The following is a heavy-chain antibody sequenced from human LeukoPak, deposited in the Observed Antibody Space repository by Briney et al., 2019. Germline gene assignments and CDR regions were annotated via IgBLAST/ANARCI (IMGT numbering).Heavy chain of an antibody. CDR3: ARSREAD. CDR1: GFTFDDYA. J-gene: IGHJ4*02. CDR2: ISWNSGSI. D-gene: IGHD6-13*01. Sequence: PGGSLRLSCAASGFTFDDYAMHWVRQAPGKGLEWVSGISWNSGSIGYADSVKGQFTISRDNAKNTLYLQMNSLRAEDTAVYYCARSREADWGQGTLVTVSS. V-gene: IGHV3-9*01.